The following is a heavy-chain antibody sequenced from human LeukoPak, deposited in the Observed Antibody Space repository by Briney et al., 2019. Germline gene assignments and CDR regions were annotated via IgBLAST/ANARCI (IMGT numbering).Heavy chain of an antibody. J-gene: IGHJ5*02. D-gene: IGHD1-1*01. CDR2: INPDGSGK. Sequence: GGSLRLSCIASGFSFRDYWMSWVRQAPGKGLEWVADINPDGSGKTYVDSVKGRFTISRDNAMQSLYLQMDTLTAEDTAVYYCVTSWIRQERDPWGQGTLVTVSS. V-gene: IGHV3-7*01. CDR3: VTSWIRQERDP. CDR1: GFSFRDYW.